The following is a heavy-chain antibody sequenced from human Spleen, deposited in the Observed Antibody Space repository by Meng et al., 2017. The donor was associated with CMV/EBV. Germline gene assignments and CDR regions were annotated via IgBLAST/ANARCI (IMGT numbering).Heavy chain of an antibody. J-gene: IGHJ4*02. CDR2: TREKTSGYST. D-gene: IGHD1/OR15-1a*01. CDR3: TRPGRTTRYFDY. Sequence: GGSLRLSCAASGFTFSAYGMHWVRQAPGKGLEWVARTREKTSGYSTEYAASVRGRFTISRDASKNLLYLQMNSLKVEDTAVYYCTRPGRTTRYFDYWGPGILVTVSS. V-gene: IGHV3-72*01. CDR1: GFTFSAYG.